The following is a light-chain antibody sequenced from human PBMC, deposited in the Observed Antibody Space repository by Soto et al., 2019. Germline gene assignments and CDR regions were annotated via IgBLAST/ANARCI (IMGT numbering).Light chain of an antibody. CDR1: QGISNY. CDR3: QKYNSAPPGLT. Sequence: DIQMTQSPSSLSASVGDRVTITCRASQGISNYLAWYQQKPGKIPKLLIYAASTLQSGAPSRFSGSGSETYFTLTISSLQPEDVATYYCQKYNSAPPGLTFGGGTKVEIK. CDR2: AAS. V-gene: IGKV1-27*01. J-gene: IGKJ4*01.